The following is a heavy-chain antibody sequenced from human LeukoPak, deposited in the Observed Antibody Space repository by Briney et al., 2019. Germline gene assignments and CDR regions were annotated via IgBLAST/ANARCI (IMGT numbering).Heavy chain of an antibody. V-gene: IGHV3-7*01. J-gene: IGHJ5*02. D-gene: IGHD6-13*01. CDR3: ARVSGYSSSWYWFDP. CDR1: GFTFSSYW. CDR2: IKQDGSEK. Sequence: PGGSLRLSCAASGFTFSSYWMSWVRQAPGKGLEWVANIKQDGSEKYYVDSVKGRFTISRDNAKNSLYLQMNGLRAEDTAVYYCARVSGYSSSWYWFDPWGQGTLVTVSS.